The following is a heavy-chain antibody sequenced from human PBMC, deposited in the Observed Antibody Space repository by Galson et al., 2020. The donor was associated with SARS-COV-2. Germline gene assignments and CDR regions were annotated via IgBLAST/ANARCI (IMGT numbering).Heavy chain of an antibody. D-gene: IGHD3-22*01. CDR3: ARFPRGESYDSSAYYYDY. J-gene: IGHJ4*02. Sequence: ETSETLSLTCTVSGGSISSYYWSWIRQPPGKGLEWIGYIYYSGSTNYNPSLKNRVTISVDTSKNQFSLKLSSVTAADTAVYYCARFPRGESYDSSAYYYDYWGQGTLVTVSS. CDR1: GGSISSYY. V-gene: IGHV4-59*01. CDR2: IYYSGST.